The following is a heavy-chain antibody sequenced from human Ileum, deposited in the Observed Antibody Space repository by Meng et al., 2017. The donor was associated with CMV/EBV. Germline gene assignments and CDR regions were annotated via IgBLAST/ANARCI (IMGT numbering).Heavy chain of an antibody. Sequence: GESLKISCATSGFTFSNLWMTWVRQAPGKGLEWVAHINQDGTEKYYVDSVKGRFTISRDNAKSTLYLQMNSLRADDTAVYFCADPPVGFWGQGTLVTVSS. CDR2: INQDGTEK. CDR1: GFTFSNLW. V-gene: IGHV3-7*01. J-gene: IGHJ4*02. D-gene: IGHD4-23*01. CDR3: ADPPVGF.